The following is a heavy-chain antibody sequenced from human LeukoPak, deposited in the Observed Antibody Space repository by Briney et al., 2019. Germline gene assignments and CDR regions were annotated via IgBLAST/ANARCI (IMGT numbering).Heavy chain of an antibody. CDR3: ASLRGYYDFWSGYYTATSLFDY. D-gene: IGHD3-3*01. CDR2: INHSGST. CDR1: GGSFSGYY. J-gene: IGHJ4*02. Sequence: PSETLSLTCAVYGGSFSGYYWSWIRQPPGKGLEWIGEINHSGSTNYNPSLKSRVTISVDTSKNQFSLKLSSVTAADTAVYYCASLRGYYDFWSGYYTATSLFDYWGQGTLVTVSS. V-gene: IGHV4-34*01.